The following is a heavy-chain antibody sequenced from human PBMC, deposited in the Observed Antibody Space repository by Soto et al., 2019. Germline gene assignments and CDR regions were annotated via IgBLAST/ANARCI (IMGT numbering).Heavy chain of an antibody. CDR2: MNPNSGNT. V-gene: IGHV1-8*01. CDR3: ARGRNGMDV. Sequence: QVQLVQSGAEVKKPGASVKVSCKASGDTFTNYDINWVRQATGQGLEWMGRMNPNSGNTGYAQKYQGRVPMTRNTSITTAYMELSSLRSEDTAVYYCARGRNGMDVWGQGTTVTVSS. J-gene: IGHJ6*02. CDR1: GDTFTNYD.